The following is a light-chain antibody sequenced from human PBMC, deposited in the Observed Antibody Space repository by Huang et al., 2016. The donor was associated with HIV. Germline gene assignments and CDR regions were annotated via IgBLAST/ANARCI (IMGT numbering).Light chain of an antibody. Sequence: DIVMTQTPLSLSVTPGQPASISCKSSQSLLHSDGKTYLYWYLPTPGQPTQLLIYEVSNRFAGGPDRVSGSGSGTDVTVKISRVEAEDVGVYYCMHSTQHPYTFGQGTKLEIK. J-gene: IGKJ2*01. CDR2: EVS. CDR1: QSLLHSDGKTY. V-gene: IGKV2D-29*01. CDR3: MHSTQHPYT.